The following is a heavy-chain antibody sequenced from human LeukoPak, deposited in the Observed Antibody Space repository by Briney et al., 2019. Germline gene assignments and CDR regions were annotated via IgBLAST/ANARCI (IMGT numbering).Heavy chain of an antibody. CDR3: ARSETTTDAFDI. Sequence: ASVKVSCKAPGYTFTSYYMHWVRQAPGQGLEWMGIINPSGGSTSYAQKLQGRVTMTRDTSTSTVYMELSSLRSEDTAVYYCARSETTTDAFDIWGQGTMVTVSS. CDR2: INPSGGST. D-gene: IGHD4-17*01. CDR1: GYTFTSYY. V-gene: IGHV1-46*01. J-gene: IGHJ3*02.